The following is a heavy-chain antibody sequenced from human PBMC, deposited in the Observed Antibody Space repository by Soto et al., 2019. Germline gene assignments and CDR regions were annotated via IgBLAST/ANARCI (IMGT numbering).Heavy chain of an antibody. Sequence: QVQLVQSGAEVKKPGSSVKVSCKASGGTFSSYAISWVRQAPGQGLEWMGVIIPIFGTANYAQKVQGRVTITGDESTSTAYMELSSLRSEDTAVYYCARVVGSSWQKGPYYFDYWGQGTLVTVSS. CDR3: ARVVGSSWQKGPYYFDY. J-gene: IGHJ4*02. CDR2: IIPIFGTA. D-gene: IGHD6-13*01. V-gene: IGHV1-69*01. CDR1: GGTFSSYA.